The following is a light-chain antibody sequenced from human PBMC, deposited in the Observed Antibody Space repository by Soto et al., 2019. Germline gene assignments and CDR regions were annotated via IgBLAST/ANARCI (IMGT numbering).Light chain of an antibody. CDR1: QSFSGGD. Sequence: VLALAPLPMSLSPGESATLYCRASQSFSGGDLAWYQQKPGQAPSILIYAASSRATGIPDRFSGSGSGTDCTLTISRLEPEDFAVYYCQQYGSSGTFGQRTKV. J-gene: IGKJ1*01. V-gene: IGKV3-20*01. CDR2: AAS. CDR3: QQYGSSGT.